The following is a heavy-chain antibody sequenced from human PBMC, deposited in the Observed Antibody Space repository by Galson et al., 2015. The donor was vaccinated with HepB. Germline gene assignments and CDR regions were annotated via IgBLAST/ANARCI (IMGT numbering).Heavy chain of an antibody. D-gene: IGHD1-26*01. J-gene: IGHJ6*02. Sequence: SLRLSCAASGFTFSDYYMSWIRQAPGKGLEWVSYISSSGSTIYYADSVKGRFTISRDNSKNTLYLQMNSLGAEDMAVYYCTSLGGRSPVDVWGQGTTVTVSS. CDR1: GFTFSDYY. V-gene: IGHV3-11*04. CDR2: ISSSGSTI. CDR3: TSLGGRSPVDV.